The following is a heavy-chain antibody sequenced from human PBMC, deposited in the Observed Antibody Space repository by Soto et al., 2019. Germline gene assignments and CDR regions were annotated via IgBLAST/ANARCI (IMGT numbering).Heavy chain of an antibody. D-gene: IGHD6-19*01. J-gene: IGHJ4*02. Sequence: LRLSCAASGFAFSSYTMSWVRQTPGKGLEWVSSISASGGSTYYGDSLKGRFTISRDNSKNTLNLHIKSLGVEDSAVYYCAKDRGGFARGWEYYDFWGQGTQVTVSS. V-gene: IGHV3-23*01. CDR1: GFAFSSYT. CDR3: AKDRGGFARGWEYYDF. CDR2: ISASGGST.